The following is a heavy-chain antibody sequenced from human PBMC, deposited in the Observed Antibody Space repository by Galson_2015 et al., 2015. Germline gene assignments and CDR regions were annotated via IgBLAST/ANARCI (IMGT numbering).Heavy chain of an antibody. CDR1: GFTFSSYW. CDR2: IKQDGSEK. CDR3: TRTSAAGTGAFDI. D-gene: IGHD6-13*01. Sequence: SLRLSCAASGFTFSSYWMSWVRQAPGKGLEWVANIKQDGSEKYYVDSVKGRFTISRDNAKNSLYLQMNSLRAEDTAVYYCTRTSAAGTGAFDIWGQGAMVTVSS. J-gene: IGHJ3*02. V-gene: IGHV3-7*01.